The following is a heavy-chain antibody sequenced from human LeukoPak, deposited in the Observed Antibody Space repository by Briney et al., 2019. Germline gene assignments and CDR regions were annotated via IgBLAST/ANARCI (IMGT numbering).Heavy chain of an antibody. CDR2: ISAYNGNT. Sequence: ASVKVSCKASGYTVTSYGISWVRQAPGQGLEWMGWISAYNGNTNYAQKLQGRVTMTTDTSASTAYMELRSLRSDDTAVYYCARGSRRYYDSSGYYYDYYFDYWGQGTLVTVSS. D-gene: IGHD3-22*01. J-gene: IGHJ4*02. CDR1: GYTVTSYG. CDR3: ARGSRRYYDSSGYYYDYYFDY. V-gene: IGHV1-18*01.